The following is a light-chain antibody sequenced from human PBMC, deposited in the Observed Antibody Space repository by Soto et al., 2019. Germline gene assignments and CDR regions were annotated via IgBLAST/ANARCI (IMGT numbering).Light chain of an antibody. CDR2: EVS. CDR3: SSYTISSTYV. Sequence: QSVLTQPASVSGSPGQSITISCTGTSTDVGGYNYVSWYQQHPGKAPKLIIYEVSDRPSGVSNRFSGSKSGNTASLTISGLQAEDEADYYCSSYTISSTYVVGTGTKLTVL. J-gene: IGLJ1*01. V-gene: IGLV2-14*01. CDR1: STDVGGYNY.